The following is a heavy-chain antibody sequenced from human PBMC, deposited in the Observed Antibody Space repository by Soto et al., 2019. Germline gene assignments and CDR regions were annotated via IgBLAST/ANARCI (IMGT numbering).Heavy chain of an antibody. D-gene: IGHD2-2*01. CDR2: ISAYNGNT. V-gene: IGHV1-18*01. CDR1: GYTFTSYG. Sequence: ASVKVSCKASGYTFTSYGISWVRQAPGQGLEWMGWISAYNGNTNYAQKLQGRVTMTTDTSTSTAYMELRSLRSDDTAVYYCARSSDDIVVVPAAHRYYYYMDVPGKGTTVTVSS. J-gene: IGHJ6*03. CDR3: ARSSDDIVVVPAAHRYYYYMDV.